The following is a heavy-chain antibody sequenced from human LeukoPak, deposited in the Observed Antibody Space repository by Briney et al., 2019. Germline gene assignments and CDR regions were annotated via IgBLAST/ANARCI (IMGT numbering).Heavy chain of an antibody. D-gene: IGHD5-18*01. V-gene: IGHV1-69*13. J-gene: IGHJ4*02. CDR2: IIPIFGTA. Sequence: ASVKVSCKASGYTFTSYYMHWVRQAPGQGLEWMGGIIPIFGTANYAQKFQGRVTITADESTSTAYMELSSLRSEDTAVYYCAREITSMGYSYIDYWGQGTLVTVSS. CDR3: AREITSMGYSYIDY. CDR1: GYTFTSYY.